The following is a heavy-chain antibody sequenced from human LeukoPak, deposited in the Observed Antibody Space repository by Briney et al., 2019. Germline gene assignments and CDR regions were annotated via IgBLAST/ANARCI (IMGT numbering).Heavy chain of an antibody. CDR2: ISSSDNTI. CDR1: RFTFSDYD. V-gene: IGHV3-48*03. Sequence: PGGSLRLSCAASRFTFSDYDMIWVRQPPGKGLEWLSYISSSDNTIYYADSVKGRFTISRDNAKNLIHLQMNNLRAEDTALYYCARGYAYGMDVWGQGTTVTVSS. CDR3: ARGYAYGMDV. J-gene: IGHJ6*02. D-gene: IGHD2-2*01.